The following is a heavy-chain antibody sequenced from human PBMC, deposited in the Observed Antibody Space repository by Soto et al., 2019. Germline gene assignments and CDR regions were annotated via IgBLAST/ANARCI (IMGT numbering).Heavy chain of an antibody. D-gene: IGHD2-15*01. CDR2: INPSGGST. J-gene: IGHJ6*02. Sequence: ASVKVSCKASGYTFTSYYMHWVRQAPGQGLEWMGIINPSGGSTSYAQKFQGRVTMTRDTSTSTVYMELSSLRSEDTAVYYCARDPEGAASSVYYYCYGMDVWGQGTTVTVSS. CDR3: ARDPEGAASSVYYYCYGMDV. CDR1: GYTFTSYY. V-gene: IGHV1-46*01.